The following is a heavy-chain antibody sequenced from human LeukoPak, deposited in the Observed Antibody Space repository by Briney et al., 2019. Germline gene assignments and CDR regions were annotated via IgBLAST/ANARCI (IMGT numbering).Heavy chain of an antibody. Sequence: GGSLRLSCAASGFTFSSYSMNWVRQAPGKGLEWVSSISSSSYIYYADLVKGRFTISRDNAKNSLYLQMNSLRAEDTAVYYCARQAYYYYGMDVWGQGTTVTVSS. V-gene: IGHV3-21*01. CDR1: GFTFSSYS. J-gene: IGHJ6*02. CDR3: ARQAYYYYGMDV. CDR2: ISSSSYI.